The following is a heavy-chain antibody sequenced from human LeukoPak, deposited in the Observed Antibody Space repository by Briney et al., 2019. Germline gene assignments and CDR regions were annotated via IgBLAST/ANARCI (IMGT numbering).Heavy chain of an antibody. CDR2: IYYSGST. J-gene: IGHJ6*03. CDR1: GGSISSYY. D-gene: IGHD3-22*01. V-gene: IGHV4-59*01. Sequence: SETLSLTCTVSGGSISSYYWSWIRQPPGKGLEWIGYIYYSGSTNYNPSLKSRVTISVDTSKNQFSLKLSSVTAADTAVYYCARVRRPCDSSGCKSAYYYYYMDVWGKGTTVTISS. CDR3: ARVRRPCDSSGCKSAYYYYYMDV.